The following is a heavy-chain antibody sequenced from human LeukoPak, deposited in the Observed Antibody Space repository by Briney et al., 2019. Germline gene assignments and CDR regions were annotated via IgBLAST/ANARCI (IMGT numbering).Heavy chain of an antibody. Sequence: PGGSLRLSCAASGFSFDTYWMSWVRQTPGKGLEWVANIRQDGSEKYYVDSVKGRSTMSRDNAKNSLYLQMNSLRAEDTAVYYCARNGKRWQQLARFDYWGQGTLVTVSS. D-gene: IGHD5-24*01. CDR1: GFSFDTYW. CDR3: ARNGKRWQQLARFDY. CDR2: IRQDGSEK. V-gene: IGHV3-7*01. J-gene: IGHJ4*02.